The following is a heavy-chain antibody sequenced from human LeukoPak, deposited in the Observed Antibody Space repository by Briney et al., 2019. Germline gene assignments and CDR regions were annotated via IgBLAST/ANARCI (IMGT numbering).Heavy chain of an antibody. CDR2: IYHSGST. V-gene: IGHV4-4*02. CDR1: GGSISSNHW. Sequence: SETQSLTCAVSGGSISSNHWWSWVRQPPGKGLEWIGEIYHSGSTNYNPSLKSRVTISVDKSKNQFSLKLSSVTAADTAVYYCARYSSGYYTNYYFDYWGQGTLVTVSS. CDR3: ARYSSGYYTNYYFDY. D-gene: IGHD3-3*01. J-gene: IGHJ4*02.